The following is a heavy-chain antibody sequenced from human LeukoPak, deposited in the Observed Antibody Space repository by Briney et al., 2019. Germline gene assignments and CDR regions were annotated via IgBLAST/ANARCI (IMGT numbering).Heavy chain of an antibody. D-gene: IGHD6-13*01. J-gene: IGHJ4*02. Sequence: ASVKVSCKASGYTSTGYYMHWVRQAPGQGLEWMGWINPNSGGTNYAQKFQGRVTMTRDTSISTAYMELSRLRSDDTAVYYCARGQYSSWYEFDYWGQGTLVTVSS. V-gene: IGHV1-2*02. CDR2: INPNSGGT. CDR3: ARGQYSSWYEFDY. CDR1: GYTSTGYY.